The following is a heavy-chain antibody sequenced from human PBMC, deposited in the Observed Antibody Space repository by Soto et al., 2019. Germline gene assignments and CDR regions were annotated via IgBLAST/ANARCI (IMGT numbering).Heavy chain of an antibody. D-gene: IGHD6-13*01. V-gene: IGHV4-59*01. CDR2: IYYSGST. J-gene: IGHJ3*02. CDR1: GGSISSYY. CDR3: ARDLVQLGEKAFDI. Sequence: SETLSLTCTVSGGSISSYYWSWIRQPPGKGLEWIGYIYYSGSTNYNPSLKSRVTISVDTSKNQFSLKLSSVTAADTAVYYCARDLVQLGEKAFDIWGQGTMVTVSS.